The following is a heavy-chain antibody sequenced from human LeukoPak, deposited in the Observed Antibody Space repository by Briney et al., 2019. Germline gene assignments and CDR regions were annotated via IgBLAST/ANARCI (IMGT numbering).Heavy chain of an antibody. Sequence: GESLKISCKGSGYSFSTYWIAWVRQMPGKGLEWMGIIYPGDSDTRYSPSFQGQVTISADKSISTAYPQWSSLKASDTAMYYCARQPIAAAGTGDYWGQGTLVTVSS. CDR2: IYPGDSDT. CDR1: GYSFSTYW. V-gene: IGHV5-51*01. CDR3: ARQPIAAAGTGDY. D-gene: IGHD6-13*01. J-gene: IGHJ4*02.